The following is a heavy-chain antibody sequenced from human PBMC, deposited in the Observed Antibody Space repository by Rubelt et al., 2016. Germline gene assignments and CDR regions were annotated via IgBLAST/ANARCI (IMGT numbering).Heavy chain of an antibody. CDR3: ARGDGYNWDDAFDI. V-gene: IGHV1-18*01. J-gene: IGHJ3*02. Sequence: QVQLVQSGAEVKKPGASVKVSCKASGYTFTSYGISWVRQAPGQGLEWMGWISAYNGNTNYAQKGQGRVTMTTETSTRQAYMELRCLGSDESAVYYCARGDGYNWDDAFDIWGQGTMVTVSS. D-gene: IGHD5-24*01. CDR2: ISAYNGNT. CDR1: GYTFTSYG.